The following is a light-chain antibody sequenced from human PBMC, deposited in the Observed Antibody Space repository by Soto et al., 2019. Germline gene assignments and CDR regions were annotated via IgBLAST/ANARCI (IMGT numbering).Light chain of an antibody. CDR3: QQRHMWPIT. Sequence: VLTQSPVTLSLSPGYRATLSCRASQSFRGLLAWYQQKPGQAPRLLIYDAYNRDTGIPPRFSGSGSGTDFTLTISSLEPEDSAVYYCQQRHMWPITFGQGTQLEI. J-gene: IGKJ5*01. CDR2: DAY. V-gene: IGKV3-11*01. CDR1: QSFRGL.